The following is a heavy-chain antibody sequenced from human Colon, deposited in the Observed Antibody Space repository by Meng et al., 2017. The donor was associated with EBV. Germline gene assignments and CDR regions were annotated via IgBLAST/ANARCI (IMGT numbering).Heavy chain of an antibody. Sequence: GRRQDAGPGRVTPSGTLSLTCSVSGGSLSSRNWVSWVRQPPGKGLEWIGEIYHSGSTNYNPSLKSRVTISVDESKNQFSLRLSSVTAADTAVYYCARVGAYCGGDCYHPRWGQGTLVTVSS. J-gene: IGHJ4*02. V-gene: IGHV4-4*02. CDR3: ARVGAYCGGDCYHPR. CDR1: GGSLSSRNW. CDR2: IYHSGST. D-gene: IGHD2-21*02.